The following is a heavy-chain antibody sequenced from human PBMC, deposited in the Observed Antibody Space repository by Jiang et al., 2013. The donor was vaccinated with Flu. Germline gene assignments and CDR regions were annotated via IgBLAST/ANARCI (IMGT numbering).Heavy chain of an antibody. Sequence: SAAWNWIRQSPSRGLEWLGRTYYRSKWYNDYAVSVKSRITINPDTSKNQFSLQLNSVTPEDTAVYYCARDPIAAAAYYYYGMDVWGQGTTVTVSS. J-gene: IGHJ6*02. CDR2: TYYRSKWYN. D-gene: IGHD6-13*01. CDR3: ARDPIAAAAYYYYGMDV. V-gene: IGHV6-1*01. CDR1: SAA.